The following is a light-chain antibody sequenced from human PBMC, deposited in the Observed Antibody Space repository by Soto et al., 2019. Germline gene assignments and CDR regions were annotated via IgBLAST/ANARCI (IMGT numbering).Light chain of an antibody. J-gene: IGKJ3*01. CDR2: DAS. V-gene: IGKV3-11*01. Sequence: EIVLTQSPATLSLSPGERSTVSCRASQSVSSYLAWYQQKPGQAPRLLIYDASNRATGIPARFSGSGSGTDFTLTISSLEPEDFAVYYCQQRSNWPPFTFGPGTKVDIK. CDR3: QQRSNWPPFT. CDR1: QSVSSY.